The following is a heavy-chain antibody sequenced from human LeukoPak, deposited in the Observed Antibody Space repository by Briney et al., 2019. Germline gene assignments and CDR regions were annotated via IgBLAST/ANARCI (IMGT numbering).Heavy chain of an antibody. CDR1: GGSISSYY. Sequence: SETLSLTCTVSGGSISSYYWSWIRQPPGKGLEWIGYIYYSGSTNYNPSLKSRVTISVDTSKNQFSLKLSPVTAADTAVYYCARDSRLLYVFDPWGQGTLVTVSS. J-gene: IGHJ5*02. CDR3: ARDSRLLYVFDP. V-gene: IGHV4-59*01. D-gene: IGHD2-8*01. CDR2: IYYSGST.